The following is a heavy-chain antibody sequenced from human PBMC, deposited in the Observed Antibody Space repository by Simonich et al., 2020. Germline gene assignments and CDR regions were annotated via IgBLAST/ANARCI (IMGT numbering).Heavy chain of an antibody. CDR2: MNPKSGNT. CDR1: GYTFTSYD. D-gene: IGHD1-26*01. V-gene: IGHV1-8*03. J-gene: IGHJ4*02. CDR3: ARTYSGSYYYFDY. Sequence: QVQLVQSGAEVKKPGASVKVSCTASGYTFTSYDINWVRKATGQGRGWMGWMNPKSGNTGYAKKFQGRVTITRNTSISTAYMELSSLRSEDTAVYYCARTYSGSYYYFDYWGQGTLVTVSS.